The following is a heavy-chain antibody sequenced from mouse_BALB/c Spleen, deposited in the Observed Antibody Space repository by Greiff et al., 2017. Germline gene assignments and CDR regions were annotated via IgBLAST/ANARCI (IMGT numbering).Heavy chain of an antibody. CDR1: GFNIKDYY. CDR2: IDPENGDT. Sequence: EVQLQESGAELVRSGASVKLSCTASGFNIKDYYMHWVKQRPEQGLEWIGWIDPENGDTEYAPKFQGKATMTADTSSNTAYLQLSSLTSEDTAVYYCNPYYYGSSYFDYWGQGTTLTVSS. J-gene: IGHJ2*01. D-gene: IGHD1-1*01. CDR3: NPYYYGSSYFDY. V-gene: IGHV14-4*02.